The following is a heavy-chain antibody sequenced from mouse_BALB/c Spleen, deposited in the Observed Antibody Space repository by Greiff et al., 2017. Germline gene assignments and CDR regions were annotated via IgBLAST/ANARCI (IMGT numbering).Heavy chain of an antibody. Sequence: VQLQQSGAELVKPGASVKLSCTASGFNIKDTYMHWVKQRPEQGLEWIGRIDPANGNTKYDPKFQGKATITADTSSNTAYLQLSSLTSEDTAVYYCASGLRRAFDYWGQGTTLTVSS. D-gene: IGHD2-4*01. CDR2: IDPANGNT. CDR3: ASGLRRAFDY. J-gene: IGHJ2*01. V-gene: IGHV14-3*02. CDR1: GFNIKDTY.